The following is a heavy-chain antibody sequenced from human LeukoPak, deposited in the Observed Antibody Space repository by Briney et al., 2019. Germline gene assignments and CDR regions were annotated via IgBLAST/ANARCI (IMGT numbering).Heavy chain of an antibody. CDR2: ISSSSSYI. V-gene: IGHV3-21*01. CDR3: ARGGILTGLNDY. J-gene: IGHJ4*02. Sequence: GGSLRLSCAASGFTFSSYSMNWVRQAPGKVLEWVSSISSSSSYIYSADSVKGRFTISRDNAKNSLYLQMNSLRAEDTAVYYCARGGILTGLNDYWGQGTLVTVSS. D-gene: IGHD3-9*01. CDR1: GFTFSSYS.